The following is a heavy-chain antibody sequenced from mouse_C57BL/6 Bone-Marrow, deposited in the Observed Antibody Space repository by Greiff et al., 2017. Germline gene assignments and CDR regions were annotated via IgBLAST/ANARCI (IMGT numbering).Heavy chain of an antibody. CDR2: INPSTGGT. Sequence: EVQLQQSGPELVKPGASVKISCKASGYSFTGYYMNWVKQSPETSLEWIGEINPSTGGTTYNQKFKAKATLTVDKSSSPAYMQLKSLTSEDSAVYYCARENFDVWGTGTTVTVSS. V-gene: IGHV1-42*01. J-gene: IGHJ1*03. CDR3: ARENFDV. CDR1: GYSFTGYY.